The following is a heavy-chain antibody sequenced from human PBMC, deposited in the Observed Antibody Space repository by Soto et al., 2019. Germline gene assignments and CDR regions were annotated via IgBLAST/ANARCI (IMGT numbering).Heavy chain of an antibody. CDR1: GYTFTNYA. CDR3: AKAGGSGWLEDWFDS. CDR2: INGGTGNT. J-gene: IGHJ5*01. Sequence: QVHLVQSGAEEKKPGASVKVSCKASGYTFTNYAIHWVRQAPGQRLEWMGWINGGTGNTKYSQKFQGRVTITRDTSASTAYMELSSLRSEDTAVYYCAKAGGSGWLEDWFDSWGQGTLVTVSS. V-gene: IGHV1-3*05. D-gene: IGHD6-19*01.